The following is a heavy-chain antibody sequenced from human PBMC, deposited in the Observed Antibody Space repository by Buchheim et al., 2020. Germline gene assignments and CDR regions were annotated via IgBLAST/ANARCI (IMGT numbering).Heavy chain of an antibody. CDR3: ARGVAAGTGDY. CDR2: IYYSGST. D-gene: IGHD6-13*01. CDR1: GGSISSYY. Sequence: QVQLQESGLGLVKPSETLSLTCTVSGGSISSYYWSWIRQPPGKGLEWIGYIYYSGSTNYNPSLKSRVTISVDTSKNQFSLKLSSVTAADTAVYYCARGVAAGTGDYWGQGTL. V-gene: IGHV4-59*01. J-gene: IGHJ4*02.